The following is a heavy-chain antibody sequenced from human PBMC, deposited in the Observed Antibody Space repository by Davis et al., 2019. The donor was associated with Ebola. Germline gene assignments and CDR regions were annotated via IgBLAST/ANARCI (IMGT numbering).Heavy chain of an antibody. D-gene: IGHD3-22*01. J-gene: IGHJ3*02. CDR1: GHRFTSYY. Sequence: ASVKVSCKASGHRFTSYYMHWVRQAPGQGPEWMGIINPITGGTSYAQNFQVRVNMTRDTSTSTVYMELSSLRSEDTAVYYCAREGGRYYDSSGYVFDIWGQGTMVKVSS. CDR3: AREGGRYYDSSGYVFDI. V-gene: IGHV1-46*01. CDR2: INPITGGT.